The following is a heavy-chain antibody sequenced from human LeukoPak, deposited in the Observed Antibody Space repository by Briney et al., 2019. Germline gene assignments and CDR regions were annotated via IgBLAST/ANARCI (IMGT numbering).Heavy chain of an antibody. V-gene: IGHV1-69*04. J-gene: IGHJ4*02. CDR3: ARDQMATTSFDH. CDR1: GYTFSSYY. D-gene: IGHD5-24*01. CDR2: IIPILGIA. Sequence: SVKVSCKASGYTFSSYYMHWVRQAPGQGLEWMGRIIPILGIANYAQKFQGRVTITADKSTSTAYMELSSLRSEDTAVYYCARDQMATTSFDHWGQGTLVTVSS.